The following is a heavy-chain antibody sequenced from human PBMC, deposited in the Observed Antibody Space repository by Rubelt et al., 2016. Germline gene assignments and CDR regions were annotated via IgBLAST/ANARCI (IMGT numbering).Heavy chain of an antibody. D-gene: IGHD2-2*01. V-gene: IGHV4-30-4*07. J-gene: IGHJ5*02. Sequence: QVQLQESGPGLVKPSQAQSLTCAVSGGSISSGGYSWSWIRQPPGKGLEWIGYIYYSGSTYYNPSLKSRVTISVDTSKNQFSLKLSSVTAADTAVYYCARDDCSSTSCVFDPWGQGTLVTVSS. CDR2: IYYSGST. CDR1: GGSISSGGYS. CDR3: ARDDCSSTSCVFDP.